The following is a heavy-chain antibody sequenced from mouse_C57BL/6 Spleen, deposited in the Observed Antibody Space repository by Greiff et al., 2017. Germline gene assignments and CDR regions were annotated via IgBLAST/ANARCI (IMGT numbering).Heavy chain of an antibody. CDR2: INPNNGGT. Sequence: VQLQQSGPELVKPGASVKMSCKASGYTFTDYNMHWVKQSHGKSLEWIGYINPNNGGTSYNQKFKGKATLTVNKSSSTAYMELRSLTSEDSAVYYCASPIYYDYDGGYYFDYWGQGTTLTVSS. D-gene: IGHD2-4*01. V-gene: IGHV1-22*01. CDR3: ASPIYYDYDGGYYFDY. CDR1: GYTFTDYN. J-gene: IGHJ2*01.